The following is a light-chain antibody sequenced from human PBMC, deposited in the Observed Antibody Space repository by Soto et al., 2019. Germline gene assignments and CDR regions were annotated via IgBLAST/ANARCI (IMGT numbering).Light chain of an antibody. V-gene: IGKV1-12*01. Sequence: DNQVTQSACSVSASVGEIVTITCRASQDIRTRFAWYQQKPWKAHKVLIYATSTLEAGVPLRFSGSGYGTDFTLTISGRQPDGFSTYYCQHSNSFPLSFGQRTRLEIK. CDR1: QDIRTR. J-gene: IGKJ5*01. CDR2: ATS. CDR3: QHSNSFPLS.